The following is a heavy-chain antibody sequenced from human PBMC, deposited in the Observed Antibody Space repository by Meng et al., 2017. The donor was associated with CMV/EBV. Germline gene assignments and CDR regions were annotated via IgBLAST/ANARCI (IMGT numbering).Heavy chain of an antibody. CDR1: GGTFSTFA. J-gene: IGHJ4*02. V-gene: IGHV1-69*12. Sequence: QGQLVQSAAEVKKPWSSVKVSCKTSGGTFSTFAISWVRQAPGEGLEWMGGIIPVFETANYAERFQDRVTITADDSTTTAYMELSSLRADDTALYFCARGGDSWYSDYWGQGTLVTVSS. D-gene: IGHD1-26*01. CDR2: IIPVFETA. CDR3: ARGGDSWYSDY.